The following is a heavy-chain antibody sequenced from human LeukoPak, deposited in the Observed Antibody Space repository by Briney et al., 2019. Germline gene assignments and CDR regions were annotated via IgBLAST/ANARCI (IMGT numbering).Heavy chain of an antibody. CDR3: ARGTTAVVNLDY. D-gene: IGHD4-23*01. J-gene: IGHJ4*02. V-gene: IGHV4-34*01. CDR2: INHSGST. CDR1: GGSFSGYY. Sequence: SETLSLTCAVYGGSFSGYYWSWIRQPPGKGLEWMWEINHSGSTNYNPSLKSRGTISVDTSKNQCSLKLSSVTAADTAVYYCARGTTAVVNLDYWGQGTLVTVSS.